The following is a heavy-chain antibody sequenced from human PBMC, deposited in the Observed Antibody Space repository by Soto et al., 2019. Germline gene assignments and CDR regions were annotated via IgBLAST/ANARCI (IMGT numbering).Heavy chain of an antibody. CDR1: GFTFSNYG. D-gene: IGHD1-26*01. CDR2: LPEIGTNT. Sequence: EVQLLESGGGLVQPGGSLRLSCAASGFTFSNYGMSCVRQAPGKGLEWASALPEIGTNTYYADSVKGRFTISRDNSKNTLFLQINNLRAGDTAVYYCAKKSGVGATWYFDYWGQGTLVTVSS. CDR3: AKKSGVGATWYFDY. J-gene: IGHJ4*02. V-gene: IGHV3-23*01.